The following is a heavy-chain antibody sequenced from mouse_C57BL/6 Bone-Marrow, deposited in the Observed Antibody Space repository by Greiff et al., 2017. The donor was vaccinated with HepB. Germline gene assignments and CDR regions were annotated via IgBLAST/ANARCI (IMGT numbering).Heavy chain of an antibody. Sequence: VQLQQPGAELVKPGASVKLSCKASGYTFTSYWVHWVKQRPGQGLEWIGMIHPNSGSTNYNEKFKSKATLTVDKSSSTAYMQLSSLTSEDSAVYYCAPYDGYYLDYWGQGTTLTVSS. CDR2: IHPNSGST. V-gene: IGHV1-64*01. CDR3: APYDGYYLDY. CDR1: GYTFTSYW. J-gene: IGHJ2*01. D-gene: IGHD2-3*01.